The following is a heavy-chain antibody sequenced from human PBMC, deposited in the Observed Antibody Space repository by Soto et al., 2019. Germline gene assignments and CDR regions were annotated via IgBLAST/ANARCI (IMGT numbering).Heavy chain of an antibody. V-gene: IGHV4-30-2*01. J-gene: IGHJ5*02. D-gene: IGHD1-7*01. Sequence: SETLSLTCAVSGGSISSGDYSWSWIRQPPGKGLEWIGYIYYSGSTYYNPSLKSRVTISIDRSKNQFSLKLNSVTAADTAVYYCARFFGNYNNWFDPWGQGTLVTVSS. CDR1: GGSISSGDYS. CDR3: ARFFGNYNNWFDP. CDR2: IYYSGST.